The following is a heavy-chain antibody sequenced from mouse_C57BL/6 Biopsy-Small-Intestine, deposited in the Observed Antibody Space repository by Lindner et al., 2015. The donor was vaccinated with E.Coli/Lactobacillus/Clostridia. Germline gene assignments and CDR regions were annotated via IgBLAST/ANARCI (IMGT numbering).Heavy chain of an antibody. CDR1: GYTFTDYN. Sequence: VQLQESGPELVKPGASVKIPCRTSGYTFTDYNKDWVKQSHGKSLEWIGNINPNNGGTIYNQKFRGMATLTVDKSSSTAYMELRSLTSEDTAVYYCARGDYYGSAGYLDYWGHGTTLTVSS. J-gene: IGHJ2*01. CDR3: ARGDYYGSAGYLDY. V-gene: IGHV1-18*01. D-gene: IGHD2-2*01. CDR2: INPNNGGT.